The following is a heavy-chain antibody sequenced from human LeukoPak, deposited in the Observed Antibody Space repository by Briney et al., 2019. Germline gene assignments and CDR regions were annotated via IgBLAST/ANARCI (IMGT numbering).Heavy chain of an antibody. J-gene: IGHJ5*02. D-gene: IGHD1-14*01. CDR3: ARTGTLGYIDP. V-gene: IGHV1-46*01. CDR1: GYTFTSYY. Sequence: ASVKVSCKASGYTFTSYYMHWVRQAPGQGLEWMGIINPSGGSTSYAQKFQGRVTMTRDTSISTAYMELSRLRSDDTAVYYCARTGTLGYIDPWGQGTLVTVSS. CDR2: INPSGGST.